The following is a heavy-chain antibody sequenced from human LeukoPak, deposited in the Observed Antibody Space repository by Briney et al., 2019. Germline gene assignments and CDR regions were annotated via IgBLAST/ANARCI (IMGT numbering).Heavy chain of an antibody. D-gene: IGHD6-19*01. Sequence: GGSLRLSCAASGFTFSSYWMSWVRQAPGKGLEWVVNIKQDGSEKYYVDSGKGRFTISRDNAKNSLYLQMNSLRAEDTAVYYCARDGYGQWLVTGNDAFDIWGQGTMVTVSS. CDR2: IKQDGSEK. J-gene: IGHJ3*02. V-gene: IGHV3-7*01. CDR3: ARDGYGQWLVTGNDAFDI. CDR1: GFTFSSYW.